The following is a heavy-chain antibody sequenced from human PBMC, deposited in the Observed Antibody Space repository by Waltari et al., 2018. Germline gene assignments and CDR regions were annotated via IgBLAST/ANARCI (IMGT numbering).Heavy chain of an antibody. CDR2: TYPFDAPT. V-gene: IGHV1-46*01. Sequence: QVQLVQSGAEVKQPGASVRLSCKASGYVFTRQYLHWVRQVPGQGLEWIGITYPFDAPTVYHKNFQGRVAMTRDKSTSTIYLEVNRLRSDDTAVYYCARDGPRPLQHYEKGFDVWGQGTLLTVSS. J-gene: IGHJ3*01. D-gene: IGHD3-3*01. CDR1: GYVFTRQY. CDR3: ARDGPRPLQHYEKGFDV.